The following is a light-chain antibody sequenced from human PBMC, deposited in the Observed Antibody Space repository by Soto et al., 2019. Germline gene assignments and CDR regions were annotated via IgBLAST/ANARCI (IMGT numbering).Light chain of an antibody. V-gene: IGLV1-44*01. CDR3: AAWDDSLNVV. CDR1: SSNIGSNT. Sequence: QSVLTQPPSASGTPGQRVTISCSGSSSNIGSNTVNWYQQLPGTAPKLLIYSNNQRPSGVPDRFSGSKSGTSASLAISGLQSEDEADYYWAAWDDSLNVVFGGGNKLTVL. CDR2: SNN. J-gene: IGLJ2*01.